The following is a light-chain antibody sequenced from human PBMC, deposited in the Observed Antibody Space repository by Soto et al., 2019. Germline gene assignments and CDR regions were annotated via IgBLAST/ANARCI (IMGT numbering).Light chain of an antibody. CDR1: QSVSSSY. CDR2: GAS. J-gene: IGKJ1*01. CDR3: QQYGSSSWT. V-gene: IGKV3-20*01. Sequence: EIVISQFPGTLFLSPGERATLSCRASQSVSSSYFAWYQQRFGQAPRLLIYGASSRATGIPDRFSGSGSGTDFTLTISSLEPEDFAVYCCQQYGSSSWTFGQGTKVDIK.